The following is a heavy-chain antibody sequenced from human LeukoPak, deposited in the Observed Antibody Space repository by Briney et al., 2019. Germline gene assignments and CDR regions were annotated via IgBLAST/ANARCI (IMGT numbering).Heavy chain of an antibody. CDR1: GGSISSYY. CDR2: IYYSGST. Sequence: SSETLSLTCTVSGGSISSYYWSWIRQPPGKGLEWIGYIYYSGSTNYNPSLKSRVTISVDTSENQFSLKLSSVTAADTAVYYCARHYSSSWKTGFDYWGQGTLVTVSS. CDR3: ARHYSSSWKTGFDY. V-gene: IGHV4-59*08. J-gene: IGHJ4*02. D-gene: IGHD6-13*01.